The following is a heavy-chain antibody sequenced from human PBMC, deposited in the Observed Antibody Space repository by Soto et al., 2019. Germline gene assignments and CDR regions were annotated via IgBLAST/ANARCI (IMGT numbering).Heavy chain of an antibody. CDR3: ARGYRGYYFDY. V-gene: IGHV4-61*01. D-gene: IGHD1-26*01. CDR2: IYYSGST. CDR1: GGSVSSGSYY. J-gene: IGHJ4*02. Sequence: PSETLSLTCTVSGGSVSSGSYYWSWIRQPPGKGLEWIGYIYYSGSTNYNPSLKSRVTISVDTSKNQFSLKLSSVTAADTAVYYCARGYRGYYFDYWGQGTLGTVSS.